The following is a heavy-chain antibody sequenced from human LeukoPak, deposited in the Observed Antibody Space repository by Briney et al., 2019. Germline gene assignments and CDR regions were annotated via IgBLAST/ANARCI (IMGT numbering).Heavy chain of an antibody. CDR1: GYTFTGYY. CDR2: INPNSGGT. J-gene: IGHJ5*02. D-gene: IGHD6-19*01. V-gene: IGHV1-2*02. CDR3: ARAPPYSSGWGCWFGP. Sequence: ASVKVSCKASGYTFTGYYMHWVRQAPGQGLEWMGWINPNSGGTNYAQKFQGRVTMTRDTSISTAYMELSRLRSDDTAVYYCARAPPYSSGWGCWFGPWGQGTLVTVSS.